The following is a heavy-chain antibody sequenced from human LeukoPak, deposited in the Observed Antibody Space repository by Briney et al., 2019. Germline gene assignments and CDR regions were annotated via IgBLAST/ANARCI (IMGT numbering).Heavy chain of an antibody. J-gene: IGHJ6*02. CDR2: IYSGGST. CDR1: GFTVSSNY. D-gene: IGHD3-10*01. CDR3: ARGQSGTPHYYYGMDV. Sequence: GGSLRLSCAASGFTVSSNYMSWVRQAPGKGLEWVSIIYSGGSTYYADSVKGRFTVCRDNSKNTLSLQMNSLRAEDTAVYYCARGQSGTPHYYYGMDVWGQGTTVTVSS. V-gene: IGHV3-53*01.